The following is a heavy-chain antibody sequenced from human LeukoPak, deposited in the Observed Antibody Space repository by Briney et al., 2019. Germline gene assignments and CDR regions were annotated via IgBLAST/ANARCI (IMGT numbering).Heavy chain of an antibody. Sequence: GGSLRLSCAASGFTFSSYAMSWVRQAPGKGLGWVSAISGSGGSTYYADSVKGRFTISRDNSKNTLYLQMNSLRAEDTAVYYCAKRRGLELLYYYYMDVWGKGTTVTVSS. D-gene: IGHD1-7*01. CDR3: AKRRGLELLYYYYMDV. CDR1: GFTFSSYA. J-gene: IGHJ6*03. CDR2: ISGSGGST. V-gene: IGHV3-23*01.